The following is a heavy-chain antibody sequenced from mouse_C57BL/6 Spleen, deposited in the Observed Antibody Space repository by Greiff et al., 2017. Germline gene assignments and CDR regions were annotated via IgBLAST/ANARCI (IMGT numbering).Heavy chain of an antibody. CDR2: IHPNSGST. V-gene: IGHV1-64*01. Sequence: VQLQQPGAELVKPGASVKLSCKASGYTFTSYWMHWVKQRPGQGLEWIGMIHPNSGSTNYNEKFKSKATLTVDKSSITAYMQLSSLTAEDTAVYYCARCDYAQSGFADWGKGTLVTVST. J-gene: IGHJ3*01. CDR1: GYTFTSYW. CDR3: ARCDYAQSGFAD. D-gene: IGHD2-4*01.